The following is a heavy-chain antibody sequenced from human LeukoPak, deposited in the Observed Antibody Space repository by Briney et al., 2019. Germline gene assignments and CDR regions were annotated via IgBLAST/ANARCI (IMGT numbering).Heavy chain of an antibody. J-gene: IGHJ4*02. V-gene: IGHV3-11*04. CDR2: ISSSGSSI. Sequence: GGSLSLSCAASGFTFSDYYMNWIRQAPGKGLEWVSYISSSGSSIYYADSVKGRFTSSRDNAKNSLYLQMNSLRAEDTAVYYCARDRLEAVTDDDYFDYWGQGTLVTVSS. CDR3: ARDRLEAVTDDDYFDY. CDR1: GFTFSDYY. D-gene: IGHD2-21*02.